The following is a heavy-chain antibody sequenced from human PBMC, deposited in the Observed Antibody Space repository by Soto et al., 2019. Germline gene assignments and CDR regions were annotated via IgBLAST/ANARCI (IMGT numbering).Heavy chain of an antibody. CDR1: GFTFSDYG. V-gene: IGHV3-33*01. CDR2: IWPDGSNE. J-gene: IGHJ4*02. Sequence: QVQLVESGGGVVQPGRSLRLSCAASGFTFSDYGIHWVRQAPGKGLEWVALIWPDGSNEYYGDSVKGRFSISRDNSKNTVYMQMNSLRSAYTAVYYCAATNYDIFTGYFSDFWGQGTLVSVSS. D-gene: IGHD3-9*01. CDR3: AATNYDIFTGYFSDF.